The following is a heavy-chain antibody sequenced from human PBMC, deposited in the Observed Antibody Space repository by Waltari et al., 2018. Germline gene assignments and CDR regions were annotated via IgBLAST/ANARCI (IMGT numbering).Heavy chain of an antibody. V-gene: IGHV1-3*01. D-gene: IGHD3-3*01. CDR3: ARLSGSGDY. Sequence: VQLVQSGAEVKKPGESLKISCKGSGYSFTRYWIGWVRQAPGQRLEWMGWINAGNGNTKYSQKFQGRVTITRDTSASTAYMELSSLRSEDTAVYYCARLSGSGDYWGQGTLVTVSS. CDR1: GYSFTRYW. J-gene: IGHJ4*02. CDR2: INAGNGNT.